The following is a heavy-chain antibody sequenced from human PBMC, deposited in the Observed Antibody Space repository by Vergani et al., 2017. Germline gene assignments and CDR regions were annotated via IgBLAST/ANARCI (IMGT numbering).Heavy chain of an antibody. CDR2: INPNSGGT. CDR1: GDTFTGYY. D-gene: IGHD3-22*01. CDR3: ARGDYYDSSGYSGFAC. V-gene: IGHV1-2*02. J-gene: IGHJ4*02. Sequence: QVQLVQSGAEVKKPGASVKVSCKASGDTFTGYYMHWVRQAPGQGLEWMGWINPNSGGTNYAQKFQGRVTMTRDTSISSAYMELSRLRSDDTAVYYCARGDYYDSSGYSGFACGSQGTLVTVSS.